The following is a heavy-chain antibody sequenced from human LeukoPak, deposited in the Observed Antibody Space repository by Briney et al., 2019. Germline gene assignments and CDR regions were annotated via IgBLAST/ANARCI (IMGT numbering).Heavy chain of an antibody. J-gene: IGHJ5*02. CDR1: GGSISSSNW. Sequence: SGTLSLTCAVSGGSISSSNWWSWVRQPPGKGLEWIGEIYHSGGTNYNPSLKSRVTISVDKSKNQFSLKLSSVTAAGTAVYYCASLILTGSINWFDPWGQGTLVTVSS. CDR2: IYHSGGT. D-gene: IGHD3-9*01. V-gene: IGHV4-4*02. CDR3: ASLILTGSINWFDP.